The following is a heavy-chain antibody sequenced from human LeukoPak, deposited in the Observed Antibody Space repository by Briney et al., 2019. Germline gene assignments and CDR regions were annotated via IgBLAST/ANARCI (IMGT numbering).Heavy chain of an antibody. V-gene: IGHV3-21*01. CDR1: GFTFSSYS. D-gene: IGHD1-26*01. CDR3: ARDKIVGATYFDY. Sequence: GGSLRLSCAASGFTFSSYSFNWVRQAPGKGLEWVSSISSSRNDIYYADSVKGRFTISRDNAKSSLYLQMNSLRVEDTAVYYCARDKIVGATYFDYWGQGTLVTVSS. CDR2: ISSSRNDI. J-gene: IGHJ4*02.